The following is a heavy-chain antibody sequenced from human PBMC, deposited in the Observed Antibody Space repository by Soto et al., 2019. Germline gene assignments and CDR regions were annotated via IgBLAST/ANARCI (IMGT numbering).Heavy chain of an antibody. Sequence: LRLSCAAPGFTFSSYTMNWVRQAPGKGLEWVSTISSTSTYIYYADSLKGRFTISRDNAKNSMYLQMNSLGAEDTAVYYCARDLAAIYYEGSGFQGVAFDIWGQGTMVTVSS. V-gene: IGHV3-21*01. CDR2: ISSTSTYI. CDR3: ARDLAAIYYEGSGFQGVAFDI. CDR1: GFTFSSYT. D-gene: IGHD3-22*01. J-gene: IGHJ3*02.